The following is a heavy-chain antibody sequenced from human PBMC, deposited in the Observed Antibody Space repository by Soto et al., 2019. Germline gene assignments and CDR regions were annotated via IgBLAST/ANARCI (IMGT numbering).Heavy chain of an antibody. Sequence: QVQLVESGGGVVQPGRSLRLSCAASGFTFSSYGMHWVRQAPGKGLAWVAVISYDGSNKYYADSVKGRFTISRDNSKNTLYLQMNRLRGEDTAVYYCAKATINMVRGAHYGKDVWGQGTTVTVSS. J-gene: IGHJ6*02. D-gene: IGHD3-10*01. CDR3: AKATINMVRGAHYGKDV. CDR1: GFTFSSYG. CDR2: ISYDGSNK. V-gene: IGHV3-30*18.